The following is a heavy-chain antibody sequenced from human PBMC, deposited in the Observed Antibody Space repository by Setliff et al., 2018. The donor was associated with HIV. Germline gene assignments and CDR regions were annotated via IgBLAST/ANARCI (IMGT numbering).Heavy chain of an antibody. CDR1: GFTFSSYE. J-gene: IGHJ4*02. Sequence: GSLRLSCAASGFTFSSYEMNWVRQAPGKGLEWVSVIYSGGSTYYADSVKGRFTISRDNSKNTLYLHMNSLRAEDTALYYCARGLANKYDSSGHSDYWGQGTLVTVSS. D-gene: IGHD3-22*01. V-gene: IGHV3-53*05. CDR2: IYSGGST. CDR3: ARGLANKYDSSGHSDY.